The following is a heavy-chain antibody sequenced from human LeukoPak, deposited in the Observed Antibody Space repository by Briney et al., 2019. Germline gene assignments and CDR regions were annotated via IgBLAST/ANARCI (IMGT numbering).Heavy chain of an antibody. CDR1: GYTFTNYG. CDR3: AREGALLWFGELLEGYGMDV. Sequence: ASVKVSCKASGYTFTNYGISWVRQAPGQGLEWMGWISTYNGNTNYAQKLQGRVTMTTDTSTSTAYMELRSLRSDDTAVYYCAREGALLWFGELLEGYGMDVWGQGTAVTVSS. CDR2: ISTYNGNT. V-gene: IGHV1-18*01. D-gene: IGHD3-10*01. J-gene: IGHJ6*02.